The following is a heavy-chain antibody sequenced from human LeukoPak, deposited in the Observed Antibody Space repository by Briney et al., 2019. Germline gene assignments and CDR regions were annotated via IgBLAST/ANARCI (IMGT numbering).Heavy chain of an antibody. D-gene: IGHD3-22*01. CDR1: GGSISSSSYY. Sequence: SETLSLTCTVSGGSISSSSYYWCWIRQPPGKGLEWIGSIYYSGSTYYNPSLKSRVTISVDTSKNLFSLKLSSVTAADTAVYYCARGWLLGYFQHWGQGTLVTVSS. V-gene: IGHV4-39*01. CDR2: IYYSGST. CDR3: ARGWLLGYFQH. J-gene: IGHJ1*01.